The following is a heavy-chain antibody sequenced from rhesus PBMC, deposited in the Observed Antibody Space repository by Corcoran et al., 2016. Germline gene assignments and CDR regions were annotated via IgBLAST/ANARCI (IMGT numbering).Heavy chain of an antibody. V-gene: IGHV4-165*01. J-gene: IGHJ2*01. CDR3: ARGIVVVGCFDL. D-gene: IGHD3-16*01. CDR1: GGSFSGYY. CDR2: MSGSSGST. Sequence: QVQLQESGPGLVKPSETLSLTCAVSGGSFSGYYWGWIRQPPGKGLEWIGYMSGSSGSTDYNPSLKSRVTISTATSKNQFSLKLSSVTAADTAVYYCARGIVVVGCFDLWGPGTPITISS.